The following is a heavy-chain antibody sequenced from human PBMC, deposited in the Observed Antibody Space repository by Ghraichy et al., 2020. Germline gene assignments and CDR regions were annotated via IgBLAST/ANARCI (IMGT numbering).Heavy chain of an antibody. Sequence: LSLTCAASGFTFSSYAMSWVRQAPGKGLEWVSAISGSGGSTYNADSVKGRFTISRDNSKNTLYLQMNSLRAEDTAVYYCAKEGGYSGYDGGLDYWGQGTLVTVSS. CDR3: AKEGGYSGYDGGLDY. D-gene: IGHD5-12*01. J-gene: IGHJ4*02. CDR2: ISGSGGST. V-gene: IGHV3-23*01. CDR1: GFTFSSYA.